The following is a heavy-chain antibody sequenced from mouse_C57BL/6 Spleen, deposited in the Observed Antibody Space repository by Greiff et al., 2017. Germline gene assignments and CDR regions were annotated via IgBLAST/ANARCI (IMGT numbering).Heavy chain of an antibody. Sequence: EVHLVESGGGLVKPGGSLKLSCAASGFTFSSYAMSWVRQTPEKRLEWVATISDGGSYTYDPDNVKGRFTISRDNAKNNLYLQMSHLKSEDTAMYYCAVLLGIRSWMAYWGQGTLVTVSA. D-gene: IGHD1-1*01. J-gene: IGHJ3*01. CDR2: ISDGGSYT. V-gene: IGHV5-4*01. CDR3: AVLLGIRSWMAY. CDR1: GFTFSSYA.